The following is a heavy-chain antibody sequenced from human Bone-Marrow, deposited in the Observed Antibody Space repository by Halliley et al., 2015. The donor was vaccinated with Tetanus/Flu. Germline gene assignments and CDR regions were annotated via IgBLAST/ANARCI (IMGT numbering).Heavy chain of an antibody. J-gene: IGHJ5*02. CDR3: ARGGWRRPRNWFDP. Sequence: GLGKPSETLSLTCAVVDESLSGYYWSWLRQPPGKGLEWIGEISHSGSARYNSALRSRVTMSVDTPKKQISLKLRSATAADTAVYYCARGGWRRPRNWFDPWGQGTLVTVSS. CDR2: ISHSGSA. CDR1: DESLSGYY. V-gene: IGHV4-34*01.